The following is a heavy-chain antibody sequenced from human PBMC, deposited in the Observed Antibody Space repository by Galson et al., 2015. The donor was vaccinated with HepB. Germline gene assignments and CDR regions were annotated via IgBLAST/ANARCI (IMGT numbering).Heavy chain of an antibody. D-gene: IGHD5/OR15-5a*01. J-gene: IGHJ4*02. CDR1: GFTFSSYG. V-gene: IGHV3-30*18. CDR2: TSYDGSNK. Sequence: SLRLSCAASGFTFSSYGMHWVRQAPGKGLEWVAITSYDGSNKYYADSVKGRFTISRDNSKNTLYLQMNSLRAEDTAIYYCAKDASVAVLRLYYVDFWGQGALVTVSS. CDR3: AKDASVAVLRLYYVDF.